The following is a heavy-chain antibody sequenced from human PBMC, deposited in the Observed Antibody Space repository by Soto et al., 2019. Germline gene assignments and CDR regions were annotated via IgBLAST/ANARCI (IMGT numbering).Heavy chain of an antibody. CDR3: ARGRGYSYGYYGY. Sequence: PSETRSLTGTVSGGSISRYYWRWIRQPPGKGLEWIGEINHSGSTNYNPSLKSRVTISGDTSKNQVSLKLSSLTAADTAVYYCARGRGYSYGYYGYWGQGTLFTVSS. CDR1: GGSISRYY. D-gene: IGHD5-18*01. V-gene: IGHV4-34*01. CDR2: INHSGST. J-gene: IGHJ4*02.